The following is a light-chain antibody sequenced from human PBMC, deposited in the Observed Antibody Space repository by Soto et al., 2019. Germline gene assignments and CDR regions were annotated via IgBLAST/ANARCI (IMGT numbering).Light chain of an antibody. Sequence: DIPLTQSPSFLSASVGDRVTITCRASQGIYTYLAWYQQNPGKAPKLLIYGASTLHSGVPSRFSGSGSGTEFTLTINSLQPEDFATYYCQQLESYPYTFGQGTKLEIK. J-gene: IGKJ2*01. CDR1: QGIYTY. CDR2: GAS. V-gene: IGKV1-9*01. CDR3: QQLESYPYT.